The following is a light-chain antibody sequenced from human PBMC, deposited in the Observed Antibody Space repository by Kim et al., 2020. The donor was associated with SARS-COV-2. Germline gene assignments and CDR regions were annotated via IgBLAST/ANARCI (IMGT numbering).Light chain of an antibody. CDR3: AAWDGSLKGVL. CDR2: ANN. V-gene: IGLV1-44*01. J-gene: IGLJ2*01. Sequence: VNWYQQVPGTAPKLLISANNQRASGVPDRFSGSKSGTSASLAISELQSEDEAEYYCAAWDGSLKGVLFGGGTQLTVL.